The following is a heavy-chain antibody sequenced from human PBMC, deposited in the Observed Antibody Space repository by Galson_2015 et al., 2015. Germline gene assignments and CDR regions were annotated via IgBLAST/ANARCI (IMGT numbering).Heavy chain of an antibody. CDR3: ARTNYESSAHISLNYYYYFMDV. CDR1: GFSLDTREMS. CDR2: IDWGDDK. D-gene: IGHD3-22*01. J-gene: IGHJ6*03. Sequence: PALVKPTQTLTLTCSFSGFSLDTREMSVAWVRQPPGKALEWLARIDWGDDKYYSPSLKTRLPISKDTSKTQVGLTMTDMDPVDTATYYCARTNYESSAHISLNYYYYFMDVWGKGTRVTVSS. V-gene: IGHV2-70*18.